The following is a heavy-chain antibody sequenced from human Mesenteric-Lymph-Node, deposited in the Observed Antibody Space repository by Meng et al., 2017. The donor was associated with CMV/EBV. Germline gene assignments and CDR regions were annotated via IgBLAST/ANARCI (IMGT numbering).Heavy chain of an antibody. J-gene: IGHJ6*02. D-gene: IGHD6-19*01. CDR2: INSDGSST. V-gene: IGHV3-74*03. Sequence: GGSLRLSCAASGFTFSSYSMNWVRQAPGKGLVWVSRINSDGSSTKYADSVKGRFTISRDNAKNTLYLQMNSLRAEDTAVYYCARAFSGWANGMDVWGQGTTVTVSS. CDR1: GFTFSSYS. CDR3: ARAFSGWANGMDV.